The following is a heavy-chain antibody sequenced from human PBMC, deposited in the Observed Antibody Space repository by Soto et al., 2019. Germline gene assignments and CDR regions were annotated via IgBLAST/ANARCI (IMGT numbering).Heavy chain of an antibody. Sequence: VKVSCKVSGYTLTELSMHWVRQAPGKGLEWMGGFDPEDGETIYAQKFQGRVTMTEDTSTDTAYMELSSLRSEDTAVYYCATETDFWSGYQLGMDVWGQGTTVTVSS. CDR3: ATETDFWSGYQLGMDV. CDR2: FDPEDGET. D-gene: IGHD3-3*01. J-gene: IGHJ6*02. V-gene: IGHV1-24*01. CDR1: GYTLTELS.